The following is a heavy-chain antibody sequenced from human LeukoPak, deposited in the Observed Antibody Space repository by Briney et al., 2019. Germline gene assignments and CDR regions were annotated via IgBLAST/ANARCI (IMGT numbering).Heavy chain of an antibody. D-gene: IGHD5-12*01. CDR1: GFMFSSYS. J-gene: IGHJ4*02. CDR2: ISSSSSYI. CDR3: ARGPDQDSGYDKGDY. V-gene: IGHV3-21*01. Sequence: GGSLRLSCAASGFMFSSYSMNWVRQAPGKGLEWVSSISSSSSYIYYADSVEGRFTISRDNAKNSLYLQMNSLRAEDTAVYYCARGPDQDSGYDKGDYWGQGTLVTVSS.